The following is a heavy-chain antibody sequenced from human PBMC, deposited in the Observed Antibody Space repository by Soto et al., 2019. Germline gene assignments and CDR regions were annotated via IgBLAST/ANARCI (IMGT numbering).Heavy chain of an antibody. Sequence: GGSLRLSCAASGFSFASYEMHLVRQSPGKGLDWVAYINGGGDVKYYADSVEGRFTISRDNAKNALFLQMANLRAEDTAIYYCARLSGDGFWKSYPLDNLLESSGQGALITIFS. CDR1: GFSFASYE. CDR3: ARLSGDGFWKSYPLDNLLES. CDR2: INGGGDVK. D-gene: IGHD3-3*01. J-gene: IGHJ5*02. V-gene: IGHV3-48*03.